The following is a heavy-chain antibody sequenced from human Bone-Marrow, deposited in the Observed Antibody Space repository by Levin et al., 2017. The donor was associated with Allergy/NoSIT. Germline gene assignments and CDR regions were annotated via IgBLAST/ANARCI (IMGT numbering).Heavy chain of an antibody. J-gene: IGHJ4*02. CDR2: ISYDGSNK. Sequence: GGSLRLSCAASGFTFSSYAMHWVRQAPGKGLEWVAVISYDGSNKYYADSVKGRFTISRDNSKNTLYLQMNSLRAEDTAVYYCARGPSRSGSYYPWVYWGQGTLVTVSS. CDR1: GFTFSSYA. CDR3: ARGPSRSGSYYPWVY. D-gene: IGHD3-10*01. V-gene: IGHV3-30*04.